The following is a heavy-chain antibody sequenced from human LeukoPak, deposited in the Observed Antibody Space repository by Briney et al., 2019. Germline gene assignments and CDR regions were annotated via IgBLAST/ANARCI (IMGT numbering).Heavy chain of an antibody. CDR1: GYTFTSYG. CDR3: ANNMITFGGVIGKTYNWFDP. Sequence: ASVKVSCKASGYTFTSYGISWVRQAPGQGLEWMGWISAYNGNTNYAQKFQGRVTMTEDTSTDTAYMELSSLRSEDTAVYYCANNMITFGGVIGKTYNWFDPWGQGTLVTVSS. CDR2: ISAYNGNT. V-gene: IGHV1-18*01. D-gene: IGHD3-16*02. J-gene: IGHJ5*02.